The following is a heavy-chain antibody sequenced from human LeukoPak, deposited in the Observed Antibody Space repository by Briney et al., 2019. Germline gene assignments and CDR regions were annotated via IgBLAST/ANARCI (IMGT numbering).Heavy chain of an antibody. CDR3: AREGSSGYYPY. J-gene: IGHJ4*02. CDR2: ISYDGSEK. Sequence: GGSLRLSCAASGFTFSSYPMHWVRQAPGKGLEWLAVISYDGSEKHYADPVKCRFTISRDNSKNTVYLQMNSLRDEDTAVYYCAREGSSGYYPYWGQGILVTVSS. V-gene: IGHV3-30-3*01. CDR1: GFTFSSYP. D-gene: IGHD3-22*01.